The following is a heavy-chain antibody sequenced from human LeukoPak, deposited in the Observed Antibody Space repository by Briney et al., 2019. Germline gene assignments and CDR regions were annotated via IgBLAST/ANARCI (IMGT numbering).Heavy chain of an antibody. V-gene: IGHV4-34*01. CDR2: MNRSGST. D-gene: IGHD3-22*01. CDR3: ARGRQDVTMIVVVMTAVSYYLDV. CDR1: GWTFSGYY. J-gene: IGHJ6*03. Sequence: PSETLSLTCAVYGWTFSGYYWTWIRQTPEKGLEWIGEMNRSGSTNYNPSLKSRVTISVDTSKNQFSLELSSLTAADTAVYYCARGRQDVTMIVVVMTAVSYYLDVWGKGTTVTVS.